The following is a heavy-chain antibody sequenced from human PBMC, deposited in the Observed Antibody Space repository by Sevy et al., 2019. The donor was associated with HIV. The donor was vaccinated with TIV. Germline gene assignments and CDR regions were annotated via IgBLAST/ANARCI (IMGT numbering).Heavy chain of an antibody. J-gene: IGHJ6*02. Sequence: GGSLRLSCAASGFTFSDHYMDWVRQAPGKGLEWVGRTRNKANSYTTEYAASVKGRLTISRDDSKNSLYLQMNSLKTEDTAVYYCARGTDFRTGYYYYGMDVWGQGTTVTVSS. D-gene: IGHD3-3*01. V-gene: IGHV3-72*01. CDR2: TRNKANSYTT. CDR1: GFTFSDHY. CDR3: ARGTDFRTGYYYYGMDV.